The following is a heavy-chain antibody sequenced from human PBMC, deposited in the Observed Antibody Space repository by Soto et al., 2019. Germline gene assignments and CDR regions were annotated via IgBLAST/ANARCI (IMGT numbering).Heavy chain of an antibody. Sequence: EVQLLESGGGWLHLGGSRGPSGPASGFTFSTIAMSWFPRAPGRGLGWVSSIVNSGASTYYADSVKGRFTISRDNSKNTLYLQMNSLRADDTAIYYCADPYSSSPHFDYWGQGTLVTVSS. CDR3: ADPYSSSPHFDY. D-gene: IGHD6-13*01. CDR2: IVNSGAST. V-gene: IGHV3-23*01. J-gene: IGHJ4*02. CDR1: GFTFSTIA.